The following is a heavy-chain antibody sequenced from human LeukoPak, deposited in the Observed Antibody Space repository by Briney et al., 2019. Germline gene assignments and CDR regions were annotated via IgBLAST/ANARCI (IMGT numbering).Heavy chain of an antibody. D-gene: IGHD6-13*01. CDR1: GFIFSNYP. J-gene: IGHJ4*02. CDR3: LRGAGAAAAFFEY. V-gene: IGHV3-30*04. CDR2: ISYDSGRNK. Sequence: GGSLRLSCEASGFIFSNYPMHWVRQAPGKGLEWVALISYDSGRNKNYADSVKGRFTISRDNSNNTLFLQMNSLSPEDTAVYYCLRGAGAAAAFFEYWGQGTLVTVSS.